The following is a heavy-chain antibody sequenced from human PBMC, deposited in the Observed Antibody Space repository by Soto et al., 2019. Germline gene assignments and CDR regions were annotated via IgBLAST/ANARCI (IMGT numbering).Heavy chain of an antibody. Sequence: PGESLKISCKGSGYSIAGYWITWVRQKPGKGLEWMGRIDPSDSQTYYSPSFRGHVNISVTKSMTTVLLQWSSLRASDTAMYYCARQIYDSDTGPNFQYYFDSWGQGTPVTVSS. CDR2: IDPSDSQT. CDR3: ARQIYDSDTGPNFQYYFDS. J-gene: IGHJ4*02. CDR1: GYSIAGYW. D-gene: IGHD3-22*01. V-gene: IGHV5-10-1*01.